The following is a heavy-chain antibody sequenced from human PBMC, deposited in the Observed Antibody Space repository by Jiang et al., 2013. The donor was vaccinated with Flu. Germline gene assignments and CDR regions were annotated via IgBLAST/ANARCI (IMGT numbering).Heavy chain of an antibody. Sequence: SCAASGFTFSSYSMNWVRQAPGKGLEWVSYISSSSSTIYYADSVKGRFTISRDNAKNSLYLQMNSLRAEDTAVYYCARGGSITIFGVVITAGDAFDIWGQGTMVTVSS. CDR3: ARGGSITIFGVVITAGDAFDI. J-gene: IGHJ3*02. CDR2: ISSSSSTI. V-gene: IGHV3-48*01. CDR1: GFTFSSYS. D-gene: IGHD3-3*01.